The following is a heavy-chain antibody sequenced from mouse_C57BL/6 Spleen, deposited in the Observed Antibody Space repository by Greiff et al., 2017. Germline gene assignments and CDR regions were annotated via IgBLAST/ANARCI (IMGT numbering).Heavy chain of an antibody. J-gene: IGHJ3*01. V-gene: IGHV3-6*01. CDR2: ISYDGSN. CDR1: GYSITSGDY. Sequence: VQLQQSGPGLVKPSQSLSLTCSVTGYSITSGDYWNWIRPLPGNKLEWMGYISYDGSNNYNPSLKNRISITLDTSKNQFFLKLNSVTTEDTATYYCARGHYYGSSYGTWFAYWGQGTLVTVSA. CDR3: ARGHYYGSSYGTWFAY. D-gene: IGHD1-1*01.